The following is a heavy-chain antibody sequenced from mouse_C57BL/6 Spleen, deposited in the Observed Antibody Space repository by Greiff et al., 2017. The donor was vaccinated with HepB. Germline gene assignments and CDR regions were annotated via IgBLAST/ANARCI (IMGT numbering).Heavy chain of an antibody. J-gene: IGHJ4*01. CDR1: GYTFTSYW. CDR3: TSGDEGVYYAMDY. Sequence: EVQLQQSGTVLARPGASVKMSCKTSGYTFTSYWMHWVKQRPGQGLEWIGAIYPGNSDTSYNQKFKGKAKLTAVTSASTAYMELSSLTNEDSAVYYCTSGDEGVYYAMDYWGQGTSVTVSS. D-gene: IGHD3-3*01. CDR2: IYPGNSDT. V-gene: IGHV1-5*01.